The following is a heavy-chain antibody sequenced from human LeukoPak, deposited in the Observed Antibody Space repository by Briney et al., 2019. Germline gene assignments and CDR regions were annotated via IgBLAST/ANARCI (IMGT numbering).Heavy chain of an antibody. D-gene: IGHD1-14*01. CDR3: ARLGSRPAYYYYYMDV. CDR1: RGSISSGSYY. J-gene: IGHJ6*03. Sequence: SETLSLTCTVSRGSISSGSYYWSWIRQPAGKGLEWIGRIYTSGSTNYNPSLKSRVTISVDTSKNQFSLKLSSVTAADTAVYYCARLGSRPAYYYYYMDVWGKGTTVTVSS. CDR2: IYTSGST. V-gene: IGHV4-61*02.